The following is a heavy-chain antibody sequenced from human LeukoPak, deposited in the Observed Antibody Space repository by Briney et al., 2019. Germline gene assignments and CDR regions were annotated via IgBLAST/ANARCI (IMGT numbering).Heavy chain of an antibody. Sequence: SETLSLTCAVYGGSFSGYYWSWIRQPPGKGLEWMGEIDHGGSTNYNPSLKSRVTISVDTSKNQFSPKLSSVTAADTAVYYCARGRVVVVPAAMSYYYYYYMDVWGKGTTVTVAS. D-gene: IGHD2-2*01. CDR1: GGSFSGYY. V-gene: IGHV4-34*01. CDR2: IDHGGST. CDR3: ARGRVVVVPAAMSYYYYYYMDV. J-gene: IGHJ6*03.